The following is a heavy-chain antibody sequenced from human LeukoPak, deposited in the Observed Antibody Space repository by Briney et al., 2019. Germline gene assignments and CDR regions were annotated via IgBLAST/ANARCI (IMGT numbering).Heavy chain of an antibody. CDR1: GYTFTGYY. J-gene: IGHJ3*02. CDR2: INPNSGGI. Sequence: ASVKVSCKASGYTFTGYYLHWVRQAPGQGLEWMGWINPNSGGINSAQNFQGRVTVTRDTSITTAYMELNSLRSDDTAVYYCASGREYFGSGSHDDAFDMWGQGTMVTVSS. CDR3: ASGREYFGSGSHDDAFDM. D-gene: IGHD3-10*01. V-gene: IGHV1-2*02.